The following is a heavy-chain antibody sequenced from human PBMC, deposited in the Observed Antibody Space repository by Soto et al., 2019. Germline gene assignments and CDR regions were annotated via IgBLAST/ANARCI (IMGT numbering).Heavy chain of an antibody. J-gene: IGHJ6*02. Sequence: ASVKVSCKASGYTFAGYYMHWVRQAPGQGLEWMGWINPNSGGTNYAQKFQGWVTMTRDTSISTAYMELSRLRSDDTAVYYCARDPGPAADYYYGMDVWGQGTTVTVSS. D-gene: IGHD6-13*01. V-gene: IGHV1-2*04. CDR1: GYTFAGYY. CDR2: INPNSGGT. CDR3: ARDPGPAADYYYGMDV.